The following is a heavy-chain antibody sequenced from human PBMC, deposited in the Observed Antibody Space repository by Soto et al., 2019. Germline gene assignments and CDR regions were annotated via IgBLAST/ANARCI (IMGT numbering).Heavy chain of an antibody. CDR2: IYHSGST. J-gene: IGHJ4*02. V-gene: IGHV4-30-2*01. Sequence: QLQLQESGSGLVKPSQTLSLTCAVSGGSISSGGYSCNWIRQPPGKGLEWIGYIYHSGSTYYNPSLKSRVTISVDRSKNQFSLKLSSVTAADTDVYYCARGVTTVTTFDYWGQGTLVTVSS. D-gene: IGHD4-17*01. CDR3: ARGVTTVTTFDY. CDR1: GGSISSGGYS.